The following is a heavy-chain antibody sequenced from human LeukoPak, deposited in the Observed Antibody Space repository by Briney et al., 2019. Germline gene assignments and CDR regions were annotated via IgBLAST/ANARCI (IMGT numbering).Heavy chain of an antibody. CDR3: ARDKGHYDVDY. V-gene: IGHV4-39*07. CDR2: IYFSGST. D-gene: IGHD3-16*01. Sequence: GSLRLSCAASGFTFSSYAMHWIRQPPGKGLEWMGSIYFSGSTYYNPSLKSRLTISVDTSKNQFSLKLSSVTAADTAIYYCARDKGHYDVDYWGQGTLVTVSS. CDR1: GFTFSSYA. J-gene: IGHJ4*02.